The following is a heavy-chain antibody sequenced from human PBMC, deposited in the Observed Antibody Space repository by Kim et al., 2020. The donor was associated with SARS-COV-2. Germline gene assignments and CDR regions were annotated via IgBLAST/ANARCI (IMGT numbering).Heavy chain of an antibody. J-gene: IGHJ4*02. V-gene: IGHV3-64D*09. Sequence: YYADSVNGRFTIYRDNSKNTLYLQMSSLRAEDTAVYYCVKDSGGDPIFDYWGQGTLVTVSS. D-gene: IGHD3-10*01. CDR3: VKDSGGDPIFDY.